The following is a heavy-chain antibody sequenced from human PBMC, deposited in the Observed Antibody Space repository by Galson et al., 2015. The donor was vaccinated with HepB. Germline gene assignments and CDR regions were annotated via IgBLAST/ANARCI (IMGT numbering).Heavy chain of an antibody. CDR1: GFTFSNAW. J-gene: IGHJ3*02. D-gene: IGHD3-3*01. CDR3: TTALRFLEWLLDAFDI. Sequence: SLRLSCAASGFTFSNAWMSWVRQAPGKGLEWVGRIKSKTDGGTTDYAAPVKGRFTISRDDSKNTLYLQMNSLKTEDTAVYYCTTALRFLEWLLDAFDIWGQGTMVTVSS. V-gene: IGHV3-15*01. CDR2: IKSKTDGGTT.